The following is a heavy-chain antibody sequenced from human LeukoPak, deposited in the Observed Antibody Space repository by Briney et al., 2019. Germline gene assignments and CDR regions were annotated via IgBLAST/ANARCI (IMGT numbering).Heavy chain of an antibody. V-gene: IGHV3-23*01. J-gene: IGHJ4*02. CDR3: AKASRYYYDSFFDY. Sequence: HPGGSLRLSCAASGFTFSSYAVGWVRQAPGKGLEWVSGISGSGGSTYYADSVQGRFTISRDNSKNTLYLQMNSLRAEDTAVYYCAKASRYYYDSFFDYWGQGTLVTVSS. D-gene: IGHD3-22*01. CDR1: GFTFSSYA. CDR2: ISGSGGST.